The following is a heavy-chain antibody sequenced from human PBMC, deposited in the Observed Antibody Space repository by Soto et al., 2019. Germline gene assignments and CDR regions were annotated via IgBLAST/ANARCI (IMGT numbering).Heavy chain of an antibody. CDR2: IYYSGST. CDR1: GGSISSSSYY. Sequence: SETLSLTCTVSGGSISSSSYYWGWIRQPPGKGLEWIGSIYYSGSTYYNPSLKSRVTISVDTSKNQFSLKLSSVTAADTAVYYCARGPSGYSYGSFDFWGQGTLVTVSS. CDR3: ARGPSGYSYGSFDF. V-gene: IGHV4-39*01. J-gene: IGHJ4*02. D-gene: IGHD5-18*01.